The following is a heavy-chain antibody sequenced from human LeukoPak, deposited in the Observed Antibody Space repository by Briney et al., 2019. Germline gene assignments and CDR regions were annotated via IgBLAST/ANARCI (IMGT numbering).Heavy chain of an antibody. J-gene: IGHJ4*02. CDR1: GFTFSSYA. CDR2: ISGSGGST. V-gene: IGHV3-23*01. D-gene: IGHD3-10*01. Sequence: GGSLRLSRAASGFTFSSYAMSWVRQAPGKGLEWVSAISGSGGSTYYADSVKGRFTISRDNSKNTLYLQMNSLRAEDTAVYYCARESITMVRGVITEDYWGQGTLVTISS. CDR3: ARESITMVRGVITEDY.